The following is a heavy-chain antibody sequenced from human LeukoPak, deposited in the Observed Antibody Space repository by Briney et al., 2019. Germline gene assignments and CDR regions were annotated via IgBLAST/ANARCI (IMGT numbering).Heavy chain of an antibody. CDR1: GFTFSSYA. Sequence: GGSLRLSCAASGFTFSSYAMHWVRQAPGKGLEWVAVISYDGSNKYYADSVKGRFTISRDNSKNMLYLQMNSLRAEDTAVYYCARPAALVLRYFDWLLSYWGQGTLVTVSS. V-gene: IGHV3-30-3*01. D-gene: IGHD3-9*01. J-gene: IGHJ4*02. CDR3: ARPAALVLRYFDWLLSY. CDR2: ISYDGSNK.